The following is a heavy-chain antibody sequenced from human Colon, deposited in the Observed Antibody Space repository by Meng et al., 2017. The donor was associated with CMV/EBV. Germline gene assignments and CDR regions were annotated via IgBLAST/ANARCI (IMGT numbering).Heavy chain of an antibody. CDR1: GFTFGTYG. CDR2: VSYDGTNE. CDR3: ARDSLGGYDFWSGADY. V-gene: IGHV3-30*19. Sequence: GESLKISCAASGFTFGTYGMHWVRQAPGKGPEWVAVVSYDGTNEHYADSVKGRFTISRDNSKNTQYLQMSSLRVDDTAIYYCARDSLGGYDFWSGADYWGQGTLVTVSS. D-gene: IGHD3-3*01. J-gene: IGHJ4*02.